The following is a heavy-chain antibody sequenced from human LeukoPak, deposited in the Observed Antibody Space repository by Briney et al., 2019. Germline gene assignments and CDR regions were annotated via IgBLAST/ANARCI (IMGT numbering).Heavy chain of an antibody. V-gene: IGHV4-38-2*02. J-gene: IGHJ4*02. Sequence: SEXXSLTCTVSGGSISSYYWGWIRQPPGKGLEWIGSIYHSGSTYYNPSLTSRVTISVATSKNQFSLKLSSVTAADTAVYYCARRAEDYGDYGLDYWGQGTLVTVSS. CDR2: IYHSGST. D-gene: IGHD4-17*01. CDR1: GGSISSYY. CDR3: ARRAEDYGDYGLDY.